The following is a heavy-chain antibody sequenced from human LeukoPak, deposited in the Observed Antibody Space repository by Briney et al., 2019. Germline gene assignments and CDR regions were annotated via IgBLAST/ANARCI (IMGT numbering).Heavy chain of an antibody. V-gene: IGHV3-20*04. CDR2: INWNGGST. Sequence: GGSLRLSCAASGFTFDDYGMSWVRQAPGKGLEWVSGINWNGGSTGYADSVKGRFTISRDNAKNSLYLQMNSLRAEDTALYYCARDERTYDFWSGGYYYYYMDVWGKGTTVTVSS. CDR3: ARDERTYDFWSGGYYYYYMDV. CDR1: GFTFDDYG. D-gene: IGHD3-3*01. J-gene: IGHJ6*03.